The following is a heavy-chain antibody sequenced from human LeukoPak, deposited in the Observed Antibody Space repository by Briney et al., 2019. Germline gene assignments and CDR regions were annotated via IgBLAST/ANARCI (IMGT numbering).Heavy chain of an antibody. CDR3: ARSDGSGGDY. V-gene: IGHV4-59*01. CDR2: IYYSGST. Sequence: SETLSLTCTVSGGSISSYYWGWIRQPPGKGLEWIGYIYYSGSTNYNPSLESRVTISVDTSKNQFSLKLSSVTAADAAVYYCARSDGSGGDYWGQGTLVTVSS. CDR1: GGSISSYY. J-gene: IGHJ4*02. D-gene: IGHD3-10*01.